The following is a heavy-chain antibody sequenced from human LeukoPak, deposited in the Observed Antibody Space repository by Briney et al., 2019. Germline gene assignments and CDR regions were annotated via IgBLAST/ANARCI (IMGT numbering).Heavy chain of an antibody. J-gene: IGHJ4*02. CDR3: AGHSSWSNY. CDR2: IYNSGST. D-gene: IGHD6-13*01. V-gene: IGHV4-59*12. Sequence: PSETLSLTCTVSGGSISIYYWSWIRQPPGKGLEWIGYIYNSGSTNYNPSLKSRVTISVDTSKNQFSLKLSSVTAADTAVYYCAGHSSWSNYWGQGTLVTVSS. CDR1: GGSISIYY.